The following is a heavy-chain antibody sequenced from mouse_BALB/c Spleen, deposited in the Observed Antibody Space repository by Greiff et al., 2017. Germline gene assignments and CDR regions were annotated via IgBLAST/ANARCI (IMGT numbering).Heavy chain of an antibody. CDR3: ARQKTLAY. Sequence: EVNVVESGGGLVQPGGSLKLSCAASGFTFSSYTMSWVRQTPEKRLEWVAYISNGGGSTYYPDTVKGRFTISRDNAKNTLYLQMSSLKSEDTAMYYCARQKTLAYWGQGTLVTVSA. V-gene: IGHV5-12-2*01. J-gene: IGHJ3*01. CDR2: ISNGGGST. CDR1: GFTFSSYT.